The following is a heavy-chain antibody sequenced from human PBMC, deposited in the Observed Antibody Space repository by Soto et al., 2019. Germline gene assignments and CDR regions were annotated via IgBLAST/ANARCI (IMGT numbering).Heavy chain of an antibody. J-gene: IGHJ6*02. CDR3: AVSMVRGVIMHYYGMDV. V-gene: IGHV6-1*01. Sequence: SQTLSLTCANSGDSVSSNSAAWNWIRQSPSRGLKWLGRTYYRSKWYNDYAVSVKSRITINPDTSKNQFSLQLNSVTPEDTAVYYCAVSMVRGVIMHYYGMDVWGQGTTVTVSS. D-gene: IGHD3-10*01. CDR2: TYYRSKWYN. CDR1: GDSVSSNSAA.